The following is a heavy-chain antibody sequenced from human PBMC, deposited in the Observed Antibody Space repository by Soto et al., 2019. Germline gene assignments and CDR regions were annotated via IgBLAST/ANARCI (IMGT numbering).Heavy chain of an antibody. CDR2: IYYSGST. V-gene: IGHV4-31*02. J-gene: IGHJ5*02. CDR3: ARGGGLSIVVVPAAMRRLNWFDP. D-gene: IGHD2-2*01. Sequence: TPALTSTVSGGSISSGGYYWSWIRQHPGKCLEWIGYIYYSGSTYYNPSLKSRVTISVDTSKNQFSLKLGSVTAADTAVYYCARGGGLSIVVVPAAMRRLNWFDPWGQGTLVTVSS. CDR1: GGSISSGGYY.